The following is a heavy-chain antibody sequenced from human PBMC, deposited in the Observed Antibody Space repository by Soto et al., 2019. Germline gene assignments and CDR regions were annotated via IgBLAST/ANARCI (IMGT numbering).Heavy chain of an antibody. J-gene: IGHJ6*02. CDR3: ARWGTSLYYYDSRHHGMDV. V-gene: IGHV3-13*01. D-gene: IGHD3-22*01. CDR1: GFTFSSYD. CDR2: IGTAGDT. Sequence: PGGSLRLSCAASGFTFSSYDMHWVRQATGKGLEWVSAIGTAGDTYYPGSVKGRFTISRENAKNSLYLQMNSLRAEDTAVYYCARWGTSLYYYDSRHHGMDVWGQGTTVTVSS.